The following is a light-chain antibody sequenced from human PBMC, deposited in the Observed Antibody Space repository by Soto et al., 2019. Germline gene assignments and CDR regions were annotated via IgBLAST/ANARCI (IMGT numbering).Light chain of an antibody. CDR3: QQYGSSSIFT. CDR2: GAS. Sequence: EIVLTQSPGTLSLSPGERATLSCRASQSVSSSYLAWYQQKPGQAPRLLIYGASSRATGIPDRFSGSGSGTDFTLTISRLEPEDFALYYCQQYGSSSIFTFGPGTKVDIK. J-gene: IGKJ3*01. CDR1: QSVSSSY. V-gene: IGKV3-20*01.